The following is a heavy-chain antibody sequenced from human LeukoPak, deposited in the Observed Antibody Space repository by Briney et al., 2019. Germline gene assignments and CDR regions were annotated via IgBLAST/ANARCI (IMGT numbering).Heavy chain of an antibody. CDR1: GFTFSSYA. CDR2: ISGSSGST. Sequence: GGSLRLSCAASGFTFSSYAMHWVRQAPGKGLEWVSLISGSSGSTNYADSVKGRFTISRDNSKNTLCLQMNSLRAEDTAIYYCAKGREAYSSATSRFDYWGQGSLVTVSS. CDR3: AKGREAYSSATSRFDY. J-gene: IGHJ4*02. D-gene: IGHD6-25*01. V-gene: IGHV3-23*01.